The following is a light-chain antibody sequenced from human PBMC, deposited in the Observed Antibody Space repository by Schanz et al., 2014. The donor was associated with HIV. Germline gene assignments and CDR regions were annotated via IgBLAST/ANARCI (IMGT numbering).Light chain of an antibody. V-gene: IGKV3-15*01. CDR2: GAY. CDR1: QSVSSN. Sequence: EIVMTQSPATLSVSPGVRATLSCRASQSVSSNVAWYQQKPGQAPRLLIDGAYNRASGIPVRFSGSGSGTEFTLTISSLQSEDVAVYYCQQYNDWPRTFGQGTKVEIK. CDR3: QQYNDWPRT. J-gene: IGKJ1*01.